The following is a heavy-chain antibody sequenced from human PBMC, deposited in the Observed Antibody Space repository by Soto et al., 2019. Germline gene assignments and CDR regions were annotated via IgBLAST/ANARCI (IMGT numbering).Heavy chain of an antibody. CDR1: GFSLTTSGVG. CDR3: APRVLRTVFGLVTTTAIYFDF. D-gene: IGHD3-3*01. V-gene: IGHV2-5*02. CDR2: IYWDDDK. Sequence: QITLNESGPTQVKPRQTLTLTCTFSGFSLTTSGVGVGWIRQSPGKAPEWLALIYWDDDKRYSPSLKSRLTITQETSKNQVLLTTADLDPADTATYYCAPRVLRTVFGLVTTTAIYFDFWGQGTPVAVSS. J-gene: IGHJ4*02.